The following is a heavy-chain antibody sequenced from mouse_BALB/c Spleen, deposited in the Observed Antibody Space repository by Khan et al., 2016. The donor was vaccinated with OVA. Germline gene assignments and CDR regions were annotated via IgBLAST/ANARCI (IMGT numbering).Heavy chain of an antibody. V-gene: IGHV1-18*01. CDR2: INPNNGDT. Sequence: EVQLQQSGPELVKPGASVKISCKTSGYTFTEYTMHWVKQSHGKSLEWIGGINPNNGDTTYNQQFKGKATLTVDKSSNTAYMELRSLTSDDSAVYYWARWYYGSTWFAYWGQGTLVTVSA. CDR3: ARWYYGSTWFAY. J-gene: IGHJ3*01. D-gene: IGHD1-1*01. CDR1: GYTFTEYT.